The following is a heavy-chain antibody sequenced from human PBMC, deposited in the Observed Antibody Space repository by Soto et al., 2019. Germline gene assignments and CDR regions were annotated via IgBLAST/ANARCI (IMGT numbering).Heavy chain of an antibody. D-gene: IGHD3-22*01. J-gene: IGHJ6*02. CDR2: IKQDGSET. CDR3: ARDRITMIVVAPHHIMDV. Sequence: GGSLRLSCEASGFTFSRYWMSWVRQAPGKGLEWVANIKQDGSETYYVDSVKGRFTISRDNAKNSLYLQMNSLRAEDTAVYYCARDRITMIVVAPHHIMDVWGQGTTVTVSS. CDR1: GFTFSRYW. V-gene: IGHV3-7*03.